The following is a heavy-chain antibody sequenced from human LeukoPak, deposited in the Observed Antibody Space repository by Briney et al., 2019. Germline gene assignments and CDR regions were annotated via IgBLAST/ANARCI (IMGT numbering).Heavy chain of an antibody. CDR3: AKDANWGVYLDY. Sequence: PGGSLRLSCAASGFTFSSSAMHWVRQAPGKGLEWVAVMSYDGRKKYYAESLKGRLTISRDNSKNTLYLQMNSLRVEDTAVYYCAKDANWGVYLDYWGPGTLVTVSS. V-gene: IGHV3-30*18. CDR1: GFTFSSSA. J-gene: IGHJ4*02. CDR2: MSYDGRKK. D-gene: IGHD7-27*01.